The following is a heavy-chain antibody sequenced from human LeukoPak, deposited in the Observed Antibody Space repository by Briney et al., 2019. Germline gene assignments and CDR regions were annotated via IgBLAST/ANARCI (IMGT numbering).Heavy chain of an antibody. CDR1: GGSFSGYY. CDR3: VTYYFDSSGPKKNY. D-gene: IGHD3-22*01. Sequence: SETLSLTCAVYGGSFSGYYWSWIRQPPGKGLEWIGEINHSGSTNYNPSLKSRVTISVDTSKKQFSLKLGSVTAADTAVYYCVTYYFDSSGPKKNYWGQGTLVTVSS. CDR2: INHSGST. J-gene: IGHJ4*02. V-gene: IGHV4-34*01.